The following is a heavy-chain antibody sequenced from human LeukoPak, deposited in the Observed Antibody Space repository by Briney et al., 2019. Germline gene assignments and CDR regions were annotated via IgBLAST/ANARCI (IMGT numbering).Heavy chain of an antibody. Sequence: GGSLRLSCAASGFTFSSYGMHWVRQAPGKGLEWVAVISYDGSNKYYADSVKGRFTISRDNSKNTLYLQMNSLRAEDTAVYYCAKNLELWFGDLLYFDSWGQGTRVTVSS. CDR1: GFTFSSYG. CDR2: ISYDGSNK. CDR3: AKNLELWFGDLLYFDS. J-gene: IGHJ4*02. V-gene: IGHV3-30*18. D-gene: IGHD3-10*01.